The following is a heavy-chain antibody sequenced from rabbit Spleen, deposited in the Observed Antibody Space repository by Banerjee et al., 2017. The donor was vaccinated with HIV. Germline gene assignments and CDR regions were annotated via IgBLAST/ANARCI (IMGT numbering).Heavy chain of an antibody. CDR1: GFSFSGSYW. CDR3: ARDTGSSFSSYGMDL. J-gene: IGHJ6*01. V-gene: IGHV1S45*01. D-gene: IGHD8-1*01. Sequence: EESGGDLVQPEGSLTLTCTASGFSFSGSYWIWWVRQAPGKGLEWIGCIYAVSSGSTYSATWAKGRFTLSKTSSTTVTLQMTSLTAADTATYFCARDTGSSFSSYGMDLWGQGTLVTVS. CDR2: IYAVSSGST.